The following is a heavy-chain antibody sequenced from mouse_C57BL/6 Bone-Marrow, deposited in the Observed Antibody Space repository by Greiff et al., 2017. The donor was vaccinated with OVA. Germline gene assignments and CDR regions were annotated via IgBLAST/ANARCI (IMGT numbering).Heavy chain of an antibody. CDR2: ISSGSSTI. Sequence: EVQGVESGGGLVKPGGSPKLSCAASGFTFSDYGMHWVRQAPEKGLEWVAYISSGSSTIYYADTVKGRFAISRDNAKNTLFLQMPRLRSEDTAMYYCARGGYYGSSYDAMDYWGQGTSVTVSS. J-gene: IGHJ4*01. V-gene: IGHV5-17*01. CDR1: GFTFSDYG. CDR3: ARGGYYGSSYDAMDY. D-gene: IGHD1-1*01.